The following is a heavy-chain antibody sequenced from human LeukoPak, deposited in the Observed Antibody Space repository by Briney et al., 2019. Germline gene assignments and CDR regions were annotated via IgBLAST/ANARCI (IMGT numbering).Heavy chain of an antibody. J-gene: IGHJ5*02. CDR2: INHSGST. CDR1: GGSFSGYY. Sequence: SETLSLTCAVYGGSFSGYYWSWIRQPPGKGLEWIGEINHSGSTNYNPSLKSRVTISVDTSKNKFSLKLSSVTAADTAVYYCARGLRDSSSWYEFSWFDPWGQGTLVTVSS. CDR3: ARGLRDSSSWYEFSWFDP. D-gene: IGHD6-13*01. V-gene: IGHV4-34*01.